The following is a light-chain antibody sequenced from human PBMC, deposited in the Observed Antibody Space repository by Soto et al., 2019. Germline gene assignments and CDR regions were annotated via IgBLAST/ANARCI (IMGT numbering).Light chain of an antibody. V-gene: IGKV3-11*01. CDR2: DAS. J-gene: IGKJ5*01. CDR1: QSVSSY. CDR3: QQRSNWPIT. Sequence: EIVLTQCRATLSLSPGERATLSCRASQSVSSYLAWYQQKPGQAPRLLIYDASNRATGIPARFSGSGSGTDFTLTISSLEPEDFAVYYCQQRSNWPITFGQGTRLEIK.